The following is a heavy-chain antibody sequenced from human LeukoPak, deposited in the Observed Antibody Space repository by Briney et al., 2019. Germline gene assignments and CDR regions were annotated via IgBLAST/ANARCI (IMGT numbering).Heavy chain of an antibody. J-gene: IGHJ5*02. CDR3: ARGDGWIINL. V-gene: IGHV3-7*05. CDR2: INQDGSEK. CDR1: GFTFSGYD. D-gene: IGHD5-12*01. Sequence: GGSLRLSCAASGFTFSGYDMNWVRQAPGRGLESVANINQDGSEKNYVDSVKGRFTISRDNAKNSLFLQMNSLRAEDTAVYYCARGDGWIINLWGQGTLVTVSS.